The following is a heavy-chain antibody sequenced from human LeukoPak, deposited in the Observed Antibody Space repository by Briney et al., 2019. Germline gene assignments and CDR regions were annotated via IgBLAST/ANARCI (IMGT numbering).Heavy chain of an antibody. V-gene: IGHV1-2*02. D-gene: IGHD6-13*01. Sequence: ASVKVSCKASGYTFTGYYMHWVRQAPGQGLEWMGWINPNSGGTNYAQKFQGRVTMTRDTSISTAYMELSRLRSDDTAVYYCARTAPYSSSWYRGNWFDPWGQGTLVTVSS. CDR2: INPNSGGT. CDR3: ARTAPYSSSWYRGNWFDP. J-gene: IGHJ5*02. CDR1: GYTFTGYY.